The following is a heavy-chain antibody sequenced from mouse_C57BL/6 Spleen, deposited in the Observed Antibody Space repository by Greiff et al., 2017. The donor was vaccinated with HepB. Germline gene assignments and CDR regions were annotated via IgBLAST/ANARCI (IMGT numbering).Heavy chain of an antibody. Sequence: QVQLKESGAELVRPGTSVKLSCKASGYTFTSYWMHWVKQRPGQGLEWIGVIDPSDSYTNYNQKFKGKATLTVDTSSSTAYMQLSSLTSEDSAVYYCARGGDGAWFAYWGQGTLVTVSA. D-gene: IGHD3-3*01. CDR1: GYTFTSYW. CDR2: IDPSDSYT. J-gene: IGHJ3*01. CDR3: ARGGDGAWFAY. V-gene: IGHV1-59*01.